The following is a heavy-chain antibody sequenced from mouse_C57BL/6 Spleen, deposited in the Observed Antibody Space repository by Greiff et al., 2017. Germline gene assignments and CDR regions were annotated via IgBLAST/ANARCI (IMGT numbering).Heavy chain of an antibody. CDR3: ARIYYGNYDYAMEY. J-gene: IGHJ4*01. CDR1: GYTFTSYW. D-gene: IGHD2-1*01. CDR2: IDPSDSET. V-gene: IGHV1-52*01. Sequence: QVQLQQPGAELVRPGSSVKLSCKASGYTFTSYWMHWVKQRPIQGLEWIGNIDPSDSETHYNQKFKDKATLTVDKSSSTAYMQLSSLTSEDSAVYYCARIYYGNYDYAMEYWGQGTSVTVSA.